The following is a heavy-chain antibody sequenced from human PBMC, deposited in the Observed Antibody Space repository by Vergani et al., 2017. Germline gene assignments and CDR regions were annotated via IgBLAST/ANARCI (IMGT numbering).Heavy chain of an antibody. CDR3: ATDHLENDYGGNSERGFDY. CDR1: GGSFSGYY. V-gene: IGHV4-34*10. Sequence: QVQLQESGPGLVKPSETLSLTCAVYGGSFSGYYWSWIRQPPGKGLEWIGEINHSGSTNYNPSLKSRVTIYVDTSKNQFSKKRSSLTAADTAVYYCATDHLENDYGGNSERGFDYWGQGTLVTVSS. J-gene: IGHJ4*02. D-gene: IGHD4-23*01. CDR2: INHSGST.